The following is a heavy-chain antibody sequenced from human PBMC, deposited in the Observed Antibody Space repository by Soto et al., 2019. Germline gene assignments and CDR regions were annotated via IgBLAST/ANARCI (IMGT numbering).Heavy chain of an antibody. V-gene: IGHV3-23*01. CDR1: GFTFSTYA. Sequence: GGSLRLSCAASGFTFSTYAMNWVRQAPGKGLEWVSTISVSGDSTYFADSVKGRFAVSRDNSKNTVYLQTNSLRAEDTAIYYCATRHLSYCSGGTCNPFDFWGQGTLVTVSS. J-gene: IGHJ4*02. D-gene: IGHD2-15*01. CDR2: ISVSGDST. CDR3: ATRHLSYCSGGTCNPFDF.